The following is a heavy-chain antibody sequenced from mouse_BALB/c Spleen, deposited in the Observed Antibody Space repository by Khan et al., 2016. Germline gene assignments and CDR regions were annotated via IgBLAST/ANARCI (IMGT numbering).Heavy chain of an antibody. CDR1: GISITTGNYR. CDR2: IYYSGTI. D-gene: IGHD2-10*01. V-gene: IGHV3-5*02. CDR3: ARAYYGNYYFDY. J-gene: IGHJ2*01. Sequence: EGKSLESGPGLVKPSQTVSLTCTVTGISITTGNYRWSWIRQFPGNKLEWIGYIYYSGTITYNPSLTSRTTITRDTSKNQFFLEMNSLTAEDTATYYCARAYYGNYYFDYWGQGTTLTVSS.